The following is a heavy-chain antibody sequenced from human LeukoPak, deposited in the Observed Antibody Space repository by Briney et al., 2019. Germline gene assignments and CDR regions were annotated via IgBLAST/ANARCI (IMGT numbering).Heavy chain of an antibody. CDR3: ARGLDYGGNSRYNWFDP. V-gene: IGHV4-34*01. CDR2: INHSGGT. CDR1: GGSFSGYY. J-gene: IGHJ5*02. D-gene: IGHD4-17*01. Sequence: SETLSLTCAVYGGSFSGYYWSWIRQPPGKGLEWIGEINHSGGTNYNPSLKSRVTISVDTSKNQFSLKLSSVTAADTAVYYCARGLDYGGNSRYNWFDPWGQGTLVTVSS.